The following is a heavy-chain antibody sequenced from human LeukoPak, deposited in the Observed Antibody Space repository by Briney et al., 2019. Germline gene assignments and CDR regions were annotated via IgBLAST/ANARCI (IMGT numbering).Heavy chain of an antibody. CDR1: GYTFTSYT. CDR2: IIPILGIA. D-gene: IGHD6-19*01. CDR3: ATRIAVAGDRAFDI. V-gene: IGHV1-69*02. Sequence: SVKVSCKASGYTFTSYTISWVRQAPGQGLEWMGRIIPILGIANYAQKFQGRVTITADKSTSTAYMELSSLRSEDTAVYYCATRIAVAGDRAFDIWGQGTMVTVSS. J-gene: IGHJ3*02.